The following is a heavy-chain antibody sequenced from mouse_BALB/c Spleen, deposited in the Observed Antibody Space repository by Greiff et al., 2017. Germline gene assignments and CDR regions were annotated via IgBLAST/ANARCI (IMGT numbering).Heavy chain of an antibody. Sequence: EVKLVESGGDLVKPGGSLKLSCAASGFTFSSYGMSWVRQTPDKRLEWVATISSGGSYTYYPDSVKGRFTISRDNAKNTLYLQMSSLKSEDTAMYYCASLYDGYPLYWGQGTSVTVSS. CDR3: ASLYDGYPLY. CDR2: ISSGGSYT. CDR1: GFTFSSYG. D-gene: IGHD2-3*01. J-gene: IGHJ4*01. V-gene: IGHV5-6*02.